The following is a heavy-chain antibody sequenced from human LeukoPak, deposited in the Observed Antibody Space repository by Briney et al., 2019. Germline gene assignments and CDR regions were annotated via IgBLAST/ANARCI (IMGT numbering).Heavy chain of an antibody. J-gene: IGHJ6*02. CDR1: GFAFSSHG. Sequence: HAGGSLRLSCAGAGFAFSSHGMHWVRQAPGKGLEWVAVISYEGSNKYYADSVKGRFTISRDNSKNTLYLQMNSLRAEDTAVYYYAKVPSSSWSSYYYYGMDVWGQGTTVTVSS. D-gene: IGHD6-13*01. CDR3: AKVPSSSWSSYYYYGMDV. V-gene: IGHV3-30*18. CDR2: ISYEGSNK.